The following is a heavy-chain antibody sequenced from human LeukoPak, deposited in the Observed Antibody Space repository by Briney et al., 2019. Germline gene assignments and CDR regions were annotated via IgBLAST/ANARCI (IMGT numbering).Heavy chain of an antibody. CDR1: GGSISSSSYY. J-gene: IGHJ6*03. V-gene: IGHV4-39*01. Sequence: SETLSLTCTVSGGSISSSSYYWGWIRPPPGKGLEWIGSIYYSGSTYYNPSLKSRVTISVDTSKNQFSLKLSSVTAADTAVYYCARHASSSWLNYYYYYYMDVWGKGTTVTVSS. D-gene: IGHD6-13*01. CDR3: ARHASSSWLNYYYYYYMDV. CDR2: IYYSGST.